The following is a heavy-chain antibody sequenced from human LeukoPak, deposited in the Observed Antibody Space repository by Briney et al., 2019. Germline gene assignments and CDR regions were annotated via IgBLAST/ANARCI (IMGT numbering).Heavy chain of an antibody. D-gene: IGHD5-18*01. CDR3: ARTGYSYGVYYYIDV. CDR2: IYSGGST. Sequence: PGGFLRLSCAASGVTVSSNYMSWVRQAPGKGLEWVSVIYSGGSTYYADSVKGRFTIPRDNSKNTLYLQMNSLRAEDTAVYYCARTGYSYGVYYYIDVWGKGTTVTISS. J-gene: IGHJ6*03. V-gene: IGHV3-53*01. CDR1: GVTVSSNY.